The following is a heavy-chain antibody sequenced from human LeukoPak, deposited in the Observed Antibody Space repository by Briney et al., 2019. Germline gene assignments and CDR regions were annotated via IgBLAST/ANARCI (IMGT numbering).Heavy chain of an antibody. V-gene: IGHV4-59*01. CDR2: IYYSGST. D-gene: IGHD3-16*02. Sequence: SETLSLTCTVSGGSISSYYWSWIRQPPGKGLEWIGYIYYSGSTNYNPSLKSRVTISVDTSKNQFSLKLSSVTAADTAVCYCARDGRLGELSWGVFDYWGQGTLVTVSS. CDR1: GGSISSYY. J-gene: IGHJ4*02. CDR3: ARDGRLGELSWGVFDY.